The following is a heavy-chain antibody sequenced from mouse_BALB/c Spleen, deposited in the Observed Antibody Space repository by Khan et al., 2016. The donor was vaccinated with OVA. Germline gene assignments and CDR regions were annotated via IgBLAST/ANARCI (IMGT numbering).Heavy chain of an antibody. Sequence: EVELVESGGDLVKPGGSLRLSCAASGFTFSTYGMSWVRQFPDKRLEWVATINTDGYYTYYPDTVTGRFTISRNNAENTLYLKMSKLKSEDTARYDSASHLTGSFAYWGQGTLVTVST. V-gene: IGHV5-6*01. CDR2: INTDGYYT. CDR3: ASHLTGSFAY. D-gene: IGHD4-1*01. CDR1: GFTFSTYG. J-gene: IGHJ3*01.